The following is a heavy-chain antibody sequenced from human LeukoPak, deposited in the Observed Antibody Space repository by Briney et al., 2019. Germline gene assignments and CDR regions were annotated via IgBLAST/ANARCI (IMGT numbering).Heavy chain of an antibody. V-gene: IGHV4-4*02. CDR1: GGSISSSNW. D-gene: IGHD2-15*01. CDR2: IYHSGST. CDR3: ARYTYCSGGSCFDY. Sequence: SGTLSLSCAVSGGSISSSNWWSSVRQPPGKGLEWIGEIYHSGSTNYNPSLKSRVTISVDKSKNQFSLKLSSVTAADTAVYYCARYTYCSGGSCFDYWGQGTLVTVSS. J-gene: IGHJ4*02.